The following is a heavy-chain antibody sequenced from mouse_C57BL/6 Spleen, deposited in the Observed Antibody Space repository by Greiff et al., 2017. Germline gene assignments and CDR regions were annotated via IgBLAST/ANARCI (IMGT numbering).Heavy chain of an antibody. CDR1: GYTFTSYW. D-gene: IGHD1-1*01. CDR3: ARGYYGSSCYFDD. V-gene: IGHV1-64*01. J-gene: IGHJ2*01. CDR2: IHPNSGST. Sequence: QVQLQQPGAELVKPGASVKLSCKASGYTFTSYWMHWVKQRPGQGLEWIGMIHPNSGSTKYNEKFKSKATLTVDKSSSTAYMQLSSLTSEDSAVYYCARGYYGSSCYFDDWGQGTTLTVSS.